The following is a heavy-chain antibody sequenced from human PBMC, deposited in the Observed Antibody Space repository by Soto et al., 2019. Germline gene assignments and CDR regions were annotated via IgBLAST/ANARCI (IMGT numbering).Heavy chain of an antibody. CDR3: ARGGDYYDSSGYYGPGYFDL. J-gene: IGHJ2*01. V-gene: IGHV4-30-4*01. CDR2: IDYSGST. D-gene: IGHD3-22*01. CDR1: GGSISSGDYY. Sequence: QVQLQESGPGLVKPSQTLSLTCTVSGGSISSGDYYCSWIRQPPGKGLEWIGYIDYSGSTYYNPSLKSRVTISVDTSKNQFSLKLSSVTAADTAVYYCARGGDYYDSSGYYGPGYFDLWGRGTLVTVSS.